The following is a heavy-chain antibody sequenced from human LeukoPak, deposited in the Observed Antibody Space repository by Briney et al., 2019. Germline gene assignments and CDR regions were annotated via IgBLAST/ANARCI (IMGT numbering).Heavy chain of an antibody. CDR3: AKDAGREGYFDY. J-gene: IGHJ4*02. CDR2: IWYGGSNK. Sequence: PGGSLRLSCAASGFTFSSYGMHWVRQAPGKGLEWVAVIWYGGSNKYYADSVEGRFTISRDNSKNTLYLQMNSLRAEDTAVYYCAKDAGREGYFDYWGQGTLVTVSS. V-gene: IGHV3-30*02. D-gene: IGHD1-1*01. CDR1: GFTFSSYG.